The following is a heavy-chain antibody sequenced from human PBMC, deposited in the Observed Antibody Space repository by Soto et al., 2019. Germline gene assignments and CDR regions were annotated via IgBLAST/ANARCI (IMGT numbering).Heavy chain of an antibody. D-gene: IGHD2-15*01. CDR2: IIPILGIA. CDR3: ARGYCSGGSCYNYYYYYMDV. CDR1: GGTFSSYT. J-gene: IGHJ6*03. Sequence: SVKVSCKASGGTFSSYTISWVRQAPGQGLEWMGRIIPILGIANYAQKFQGRVTITADKSTSTAYMELSSLRSEDTAVYYCARGYCSGGSCYNYYYYYMDVWGKGTTVTVSS. V-gene: IGHV1-69*02.